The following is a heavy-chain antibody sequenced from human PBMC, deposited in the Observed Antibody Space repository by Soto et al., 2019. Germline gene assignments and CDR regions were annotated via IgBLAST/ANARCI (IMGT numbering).Heavy chain of an antibody. CDR2: ISGGGGRT. J-gene: IGHJ4*02. D-gene: IGHD2-2*01. CDR3: ATRPASLVCFDY. Sequence: EVQLLESGGGLVQPGGSLRLSCAASGFTFSNYDMSWVRQAPGKGLEWVSSISGGGGRTDYADSVKGRFTISRDNSKNPQYMQLNGEGAEDTAVYYCATRPASLVCFDYWGQGTLVTVSS. CDR1: GFTFSNYD. V-gene: IGHV3-23*01.